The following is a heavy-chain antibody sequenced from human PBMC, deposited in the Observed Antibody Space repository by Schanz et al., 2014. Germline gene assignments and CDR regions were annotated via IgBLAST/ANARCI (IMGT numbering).Heavy chain of an antibody. Sequence: QVQLVESGGGVVQPGGSLRLSCAASGFIFSNYGMHWVRQAPGKGLEWVALISNDGSIKYYADSVEGRFTISRDNSRNTLYLQMNSRRTEDTAVYYCARDRGYCSGDNCLTFDYWGQGTLVTVSS. D-gene: IGHD2-15*01. CDR2: ISNDGSIK. CDR3: ARDRGYCSGDNCLTFDY. V-gene: IGHV3-30*19. CDR1: GFIFSNYG. J-gene: IGHJ4*02.